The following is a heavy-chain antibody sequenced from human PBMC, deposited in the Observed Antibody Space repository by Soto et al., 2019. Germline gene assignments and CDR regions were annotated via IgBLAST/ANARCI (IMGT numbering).Heavy chain of an antibody. CDR3: ARRVTDYGDYGFDYYYGMDV. CDR1: CYTFTSYG. J-gene: IGHJ6*02. D-gene: IGHD4-17*01. Sequence: ASGKVSWKGFCYTFTSYGISWVRQAPGQGLEWMGWISAYNGNTNYAQKLQGRVTMTTDTSTSTAYMELRSLRSDDTAVYYCARRVTDYGDYGFDYYYGMDVWGQGTTVTVSS. CDR2: ISAYNGNT. V-gene: IGHV1-18*01.